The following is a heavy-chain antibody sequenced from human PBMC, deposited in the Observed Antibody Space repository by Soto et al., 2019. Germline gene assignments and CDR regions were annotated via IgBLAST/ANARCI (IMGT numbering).Heavy chain of an antibody. V-gene: IGHV4-59*01. CDR2: IYYNGGT. J-gene: IGHJ5*02. CDR3: ARDQLPCSVGGCYSNWFDP. Sequence: SETLSLTCTVSGGSIRSYYWSWIRQPPGKGLEWIGYIYYNGGTNYNPSLKSRVTISVDTSKNQFSLKLSSVTAADTAVYYCARDQLPCSVGGCYSNWFDPWGQGTLVTVSS. D-gene: IGHD2-15*01. CDR1: GGSIRSYY.